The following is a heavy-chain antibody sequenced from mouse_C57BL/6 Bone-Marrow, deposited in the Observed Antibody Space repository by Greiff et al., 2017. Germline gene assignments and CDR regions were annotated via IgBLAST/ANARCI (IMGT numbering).Heavy chain of an antibody. CDR2: INPSSGYT. CDR3: ARGGAYVTGYFDY. D-gene: IGHD4-1*01. CDR1: GYTFTSYT. V-gene: IGHV1-4*01. Sequence: QVQLQQSGAELARPGASVKMSCKASGYTFTSYTMHWVKQRPGKGLEWIGYINPSSGYTKYNQKFKDKDTLTADKSSIPAYMQLSSLTSEDSAFYYYARGGAYVTGYFDYWGQGTTLSVST. J-gene: IGHJ2*01.